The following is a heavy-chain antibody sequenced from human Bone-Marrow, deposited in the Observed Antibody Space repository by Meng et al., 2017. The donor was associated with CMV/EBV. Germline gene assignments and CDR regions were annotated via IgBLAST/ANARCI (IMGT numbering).Heavy chain of an antibody. Sequence: GESLKISCAASGFTFSSYAMHWVRQAPGKGLEWVAVIWYDGSNKYYADSVKGRFTISRDNSKNTLYLQMNSLRAEDTAVYYCAKASWSTYEGYYFDYWGQGTLVT. CDR1: GFTFSSYA. J-gene: IGHJ4*02. V-gene: IGHV3-33*06. CDR3: AKASWSTYEGYYFDY. D-gene: IGHD3-22*01. CDR2: IWYDGSNK.